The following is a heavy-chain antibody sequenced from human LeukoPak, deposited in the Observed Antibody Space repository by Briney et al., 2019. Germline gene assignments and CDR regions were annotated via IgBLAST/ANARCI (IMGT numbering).Heavy chain of an antibody. J-gene: IGHJ4*02. D-gene: IGHD3-22*01. CDR1: GFTFSSYW. CDR2: IKQDGSEK. CDR3: ARVLYYYDSSGYFDY. Sequence: GGSLRLSCAASGFTFSSYWMSWVRQAPGKGLEWVASIKQDGSEKYYVDSVKGRFTISRDNAKNSLCLQMNSLRAEDTAVYYCARVLYYYDSSGYFDYWGQGTLVTVSS. V-gene: IGHV3-7*01.